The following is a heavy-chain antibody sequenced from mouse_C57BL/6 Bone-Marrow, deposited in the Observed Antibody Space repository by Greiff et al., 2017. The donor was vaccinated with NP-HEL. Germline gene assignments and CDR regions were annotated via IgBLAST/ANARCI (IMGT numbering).Heavy chain of an antibody. CDR3: ATGGCRPYAMEY. CDR2: IDPENGDT. CDR1: GFNIKDDY. J-gene: IGHJ4*01. V-gene: IGHV14-4*01. Sequence: VQLQQSGAELVRPGASVKLSCTASGFNIKDDYMHWVKQRPEQGLEWIGWIDPENGDTEYASKFQGKATLTVDTSSNTAYLQLSNLTSEDTAVYYYATGGCRPYAMEYWGQGTSVTVSA.